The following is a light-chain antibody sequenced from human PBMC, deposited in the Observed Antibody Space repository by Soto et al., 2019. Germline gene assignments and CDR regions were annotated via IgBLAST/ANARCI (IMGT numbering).Light chain of an antibody. Sequence: QTALTQPASVCGSPGQSITISCTGTSSDVGSYNLVSWYQQHPGKAPKLMIYEVSKRPSGVSNRFSGSKSGNTASLTISGLQAEDEADYYCCSYAGSLWVFGGGTKLTVL. J-gene: IGLJ3*02. CDR1: SSDVGSYNL. CDR3: CSYAGSLWV. CDR2: EVS. V-gene: IGLV2-23*02.